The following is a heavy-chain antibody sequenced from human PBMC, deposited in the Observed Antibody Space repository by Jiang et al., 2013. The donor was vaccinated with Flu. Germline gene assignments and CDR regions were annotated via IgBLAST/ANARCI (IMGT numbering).Heavy chain of an antibody. V-gene: IGHV4-59*08. CDR2: IYYSGST. CDR1: GGSISSYY. J-gene: IGHJ3*02. D-gene: IGHD3-22*01. CDR3: ARVTTGGAFDI. Sequence: PGLVKPSETLSLTCTVSGGSISSYYWSWIRQPPGKGLEWIGYIYYSGSTNYNPSLKSRVTISVDTSKNQFSLKLSSVTAADTAVYYCARVTTGGAFDIWGQGTMVTVSS.